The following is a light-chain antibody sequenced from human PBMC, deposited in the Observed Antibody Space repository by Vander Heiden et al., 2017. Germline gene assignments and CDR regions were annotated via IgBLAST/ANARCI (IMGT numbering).Light chain of an antibody. CDR1: QTIGSY. CDR2: AAS. J-gene: IGKJ1*01. V-gene: IGKV1-39*01. Sequence: DVQMTQSPSSLSASVGDRVTITCRASQTIGSYLNWYQQKPGKAPNLLIYAASTLQSGVPSRFSGSGTGTDFTLTISSRQPEDFASYYCQQTDNTPPWTFGQGTKVEIK. CDR3: QQTDNTPPWT.